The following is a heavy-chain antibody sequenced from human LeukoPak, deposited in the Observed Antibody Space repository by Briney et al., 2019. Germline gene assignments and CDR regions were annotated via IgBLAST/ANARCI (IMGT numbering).Heavy chain of an antibody. J-gene: IGHJ2*01. CDR2: IYTSGST. CDR3: ARDEAVAGRNFKPPDSVWYFDL. Sequence: SETLSLTCTVSGGSIRSTSYYWSWIRQPAGKGLEWIGRIYTSGSTNYNPSLKSRVTMSVDTSKNQFSLKLSSVTAADTAVYYCARDEAVAGRNFKPPDSVWYFDLWGRGTLVTVSS. D-gene: IGHD6-19*01. CDR1: GGSIRSTSYY. V-gene: IGHV4-61*02.